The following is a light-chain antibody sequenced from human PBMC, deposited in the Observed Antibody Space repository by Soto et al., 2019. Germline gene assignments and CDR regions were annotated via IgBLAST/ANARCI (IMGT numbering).Light chain of an antibody. J-gene: IGLJ1*01. Sequence: SALTQPASVSGSPGQSVTISCTGTSSDVGGYDYVSWYQQHPGTAPKLMLYEVNNRPSGVSNRFSGSKSGNTASLIISGLQTEDEADYYCSAYTTTSTLIFGTGTKVTV. V-gene: IGLV2-14*01. CDR1: SSDVGGYDY. CDR2: EVN. CDR3: SAYTTTSTLI.